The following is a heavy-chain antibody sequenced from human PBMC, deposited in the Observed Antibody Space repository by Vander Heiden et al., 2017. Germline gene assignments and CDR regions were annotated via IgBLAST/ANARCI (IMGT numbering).Heavy chain of an antibody. CDR3: AKVHPPS. J-gene: IGHJ5*02. CDR1: GFTFDDNA. V-gene: IGHV3-9*01. CDR2: ISWNSGSI. Sequence: VQLVESGGGLVQAGRSLRHLCATSGFTFDDNAMHWVRQATGKGLEQVSGISWNSGSIGYADSVKGRFTISRDNAKNSLYLQMNSLRAEDTALYYCAKVHPPSWGQGTLVTVSS.